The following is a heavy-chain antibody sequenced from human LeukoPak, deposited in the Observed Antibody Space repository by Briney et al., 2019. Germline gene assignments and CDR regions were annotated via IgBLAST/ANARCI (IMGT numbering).Heavy chain of an antibody. D-gene: IGHD3-3*01. J-gene: IGHJ4*02. CDR1: GGSISGYY. CDR3: ARADFWSGYRFDY. CDR2: IYTSGST. V-gene: IGHV4-4*07. Sequence: SETLSLTCTVSGGSISGYYWSWIRQPAWKGLEWIGRIYTSGSTNYNPSLKSRVTMSVDTSKNQFSLKLSSVTAADTAVYYCARADFWSGYRFDYWGQGTLVTVSS.